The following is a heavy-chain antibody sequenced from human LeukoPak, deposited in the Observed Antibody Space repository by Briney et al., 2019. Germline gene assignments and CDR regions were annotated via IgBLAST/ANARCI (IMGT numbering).Heavy chain of an antibody. V-gene: IGHV3-23*01. CDR1: GFTFGSYA. CDR2: ISGSAGST. D-gene: IGHD2-21*02. CDR3: AKDRAAYCGGDCYADFDY. Sequence: GGSLRLSCAASGFTFGSYAMSWVRQAPGKGLEWVSAISGSAGSTYYADSVKGRFTISRDNSKNTLYLQMNSLRAEDTAVYYCAKDRAAYCGGDCYADFDYWGQGALVTVSS. J-gene: IGHJ4*02.